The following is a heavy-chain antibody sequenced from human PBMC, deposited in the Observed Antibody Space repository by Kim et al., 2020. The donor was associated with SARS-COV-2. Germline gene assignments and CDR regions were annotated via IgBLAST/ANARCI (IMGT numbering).Heavy chain of an antibody. V-gene: IGHV5-51*01. CDR2: IYPGDSDT. J-gene: IGHJ4*02. CDR1: GYSFSSYW. CDR3: ARRGTAYEYFDF. D-gene: IGHD1-7*01. Sequence: GESLKISCKGSGYSFSSYWIAWVRQMPGKGLEWMGIIYPGDSDTRYNPSFQGQVTISADKSLSTAYLHWSSLGASDTAIYYCARRGTAYEYFDFWGQGTLVTVSS.